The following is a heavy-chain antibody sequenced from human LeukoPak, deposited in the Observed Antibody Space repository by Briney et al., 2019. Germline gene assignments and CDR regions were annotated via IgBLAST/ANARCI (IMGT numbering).Heavy chain of an antibody. CDR3: ARDHACSNGVCSYFDS. CDR1: GGSISSSSYY. D-gene: IGHD2-8*01. V-gene: IGHV4-39*07. CDR2: IYHSGST. J-gene: IGHJ4*02. Sequence: RPSETLSLTCTVSGGSISSSSYYWGWIRQPPGKGLEWVASIYHSGSTWYNPSLKSRVTISVDTSRNQFSLKLSSVTAADTAVYYCARDHACSNGVCSYFDSWGQGTLVTVSS.